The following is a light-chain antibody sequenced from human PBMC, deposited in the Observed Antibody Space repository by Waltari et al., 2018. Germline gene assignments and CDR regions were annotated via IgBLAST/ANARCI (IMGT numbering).Light chain of an antibody. CDR2: DAS. J-gene: IGKJ2*01. V-gene: IGKV3-11*01. Sequence: EIVLTQSPATLSLSPGERATLSCRASQSVITYLAWYQQKPGQAPRLLISDASNRATGIPARFSVSGSGTDFTLTISSLEPEDCAVYYCHHRSNWPYTFGQGTKLEIK. CDR3: HHRSNWPYT. CDR1: QSVITY.